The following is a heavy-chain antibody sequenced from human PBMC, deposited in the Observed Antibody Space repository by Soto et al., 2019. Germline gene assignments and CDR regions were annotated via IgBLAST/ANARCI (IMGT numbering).Heavy chain of an antibody. V-gene: IGHV4-59*08. J-gene: IGHJ4*02. D-gene: IGHD2-2*01. CDR3: ARIYCSSVRCSSHFDY. Sequence: SETLSLTCTVSGGSVSSYYWSWIRQPPGKGLEWIGYIYYSGSTKYNPSLKSRVTISVDTSKNQFSLKLSSVTAADTAVYFCARIYCSSVRCSSHFDYWGQGTLVTVSS. CDR1: GGSVSSYY. CDR2: IYYSGST.